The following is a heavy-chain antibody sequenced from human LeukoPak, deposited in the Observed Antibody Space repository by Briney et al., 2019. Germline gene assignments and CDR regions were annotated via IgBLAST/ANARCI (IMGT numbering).Heavy chain of an antibody. J-gene: IGHJ6*03. V-gene: IGHV3-9*03. CDR1: GFIFDDYA. CDR3: AKGGAAALYYHYYMDV. CDR2: ISWDSNKV. Sequence: AGGSLRLSCAASGFIFDDYAMHWVRQAPGKGLEWVAGISWDSNKVGYADSVKGRFTVSRDNAESSLYLQMNSLRAEDMAFYYCAKGGAAALYYHYYMDVWGKGTTVTVSS. D-gene: IGHD6-25*01.